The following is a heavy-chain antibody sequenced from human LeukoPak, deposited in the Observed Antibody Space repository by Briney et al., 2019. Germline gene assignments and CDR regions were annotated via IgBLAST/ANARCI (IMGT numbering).Heavy chain of an antibody. CDR2: IIPMSGTA. D-gene: IGHD3-3*01. V-gene: IGHV1-69*13. Sequence: ASVKVSCKASGGTFNNFAISWVRQAPGQGLEWVGGIIPMSGTANYAQKFQGRVTITADESTSTAYMELSSLRSEDTAIYYCASPVKYYDTWSGYPPFDSWGQGTLVTVSS. CDR1: GGTFNNFA. CDR3: ASPVKYYDTWSGYPPFDS. J-gene: IGHJ4*02.